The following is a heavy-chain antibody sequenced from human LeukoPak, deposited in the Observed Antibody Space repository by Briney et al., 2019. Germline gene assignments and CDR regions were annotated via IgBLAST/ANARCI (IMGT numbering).Heavy chain of an antibody. J-gene: IGHJ3*02. CDR2: ISGSGGST. CDR3: AKANTLYSSGWRDAFDI. D-gene: IGHD6-19*01. V-gene: IGHV3-23*01. Sequence: PGGSLRLSCAASGFTFSSYAMSWVRQAPGKGLEWVSAISGSGGSTYYADSVKGRFTISRDNSKNTLYLQMNSLRAEDTAVYYCAKANTLYSSGWRDAFDIWGQGTMVTVSS. CDR1: GFTFSSYA.